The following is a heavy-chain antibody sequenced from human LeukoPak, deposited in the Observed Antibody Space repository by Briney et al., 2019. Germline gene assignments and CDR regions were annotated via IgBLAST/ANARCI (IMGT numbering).Heavy chain of an antibody. D-gene: IGHD2-21*02. V-gene: IGHV1-8*01. Sequence: ASVKVSCRASGFTFTSYDINWVRQATGQGLEWMGWMNPNSGNTGYAQKFQGRVTMTRNTSISTAYMELSSLRSEDTAVYYCARANRGGGDCYSWGQGTLVTVSS. CDR1: GFTFTSYD. J-gene: IGHJ4*02. CDR2: MNPNSGNT. CDR3: ARANRGGGDCYS.